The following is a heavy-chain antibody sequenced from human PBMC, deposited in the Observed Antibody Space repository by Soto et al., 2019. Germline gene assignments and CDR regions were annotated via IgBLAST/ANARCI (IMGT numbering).Heavy chain of an antibody. CDR2: FDPEDGET. V-gene: IGHV1-24*01. CDR3: ETGDYAGGWYFDL. D-gene: IGHD3-16*01. J-gene: IGHJ2*01. Sequence: QVQLVQSGDEVKKPGASVKVSCKVSGYTLTELSMHWVRQAPGKGLEWMGGFDPEDGETIYAQKFQGRVTVTEDTSTDTANMELSSLRFEDTVVVCFETGDYAGGWYFDLWGRGTLVTVSS. CDR1: GYTLTELS.